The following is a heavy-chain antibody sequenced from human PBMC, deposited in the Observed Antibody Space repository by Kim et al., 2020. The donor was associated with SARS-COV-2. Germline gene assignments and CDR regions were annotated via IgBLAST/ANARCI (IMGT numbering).Heavy chain of an antibody. J-gene: IGHJ4*02. CDR1: GITFRNYA. CDR3: TSREWTRDSTWYPFDY. V-gene: IGHV3-23*01. CDR2: ISDSGGTT. D-gene: IGHD6-13*01. Sequence: GGSLRLSCVASGITFRNYAMSWVRQAPGKGLQWVSGISDSGGTTYYVDSAKGRFTISRDNSKNTLYLQMNSLRVEDTALYYCTSREWTRDSTWYPFDYWGQGTLVTVSS.